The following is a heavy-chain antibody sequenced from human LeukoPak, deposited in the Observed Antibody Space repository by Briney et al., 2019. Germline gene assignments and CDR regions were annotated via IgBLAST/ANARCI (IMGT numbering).Heavy chain of an antibody. D-gene: IGHD3-10*01. CDR3: ARDLQFGNYFDY. Sequence: GSSVKVSCKASGGTFSSYAISWVRQAPGQGLEWMGGIIPIFSTANYAQKFQGRVTITTDESTSTAYMELSSLRSEDTAVYYCARDLQFGNYFDYWGQGTLVTVSS. J-gene: IGHJ4*02. V-gene: IGHV1-69*05. CDR2: IIPIFSTA. CDR1: GGTFSSYA.